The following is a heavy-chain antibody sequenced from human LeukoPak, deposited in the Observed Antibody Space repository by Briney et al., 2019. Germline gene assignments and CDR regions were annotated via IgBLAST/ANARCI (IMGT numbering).Heavy chain of an antibody. D-gene: IGHD2-2*01. CDR2: ITYDGRNK. J-gene: IGHJ4*02. CDR1: GFSFSSHA. CDR3: AKATGGQLLLVY. V-gene: IGHV3-30*04. Sequence: GGSLRLSCAASGFSFSSHAMHWVRQAPGKGLEWVADITYDGRNKYYEDSVMGRFTISRDNSKNTLYLQMNSLRAEDTAVYYCAKATGGQLLLVYWGQGTLVTVSS.